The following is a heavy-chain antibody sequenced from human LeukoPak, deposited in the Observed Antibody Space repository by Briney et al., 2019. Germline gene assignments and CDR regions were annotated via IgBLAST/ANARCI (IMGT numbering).Heavy chain of an antibody. D-gene: IGHD6-19*01. CDR1: GFIFDDYT. Sequence: PGGSLRLSCAASGFIFDDYTMHWVRQVPGKGLEWVSFISWDGGSTYYADSVKGRFTISRDNSKNSLYLQMNSLRTEGSALYLCAKGAEAGTTSKHYFDYWGKGTLVTVSS. V-gene: IGHV3-43*01. J-gene: IGHJ4*02. CDR2: ISWDGGST. CDR3: AKGAEAGTTSKHYFDY.